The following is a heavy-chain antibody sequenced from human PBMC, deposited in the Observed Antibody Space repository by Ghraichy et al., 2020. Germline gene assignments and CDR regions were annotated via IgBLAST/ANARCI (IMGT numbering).Heavy chain of an antibody. J-gene: IGHJ5*02. CDR2: IYSGGST. V-gene: IGHV3-53*01. Sequence: LIYSGGSTNYADSVRGRFTISRDNSQNTLYLQMTTLRVEDTAVYYCARDPPAAGTGTWAWGQGTLVTVSS. CDR3: ARDPPAAGTGTWA. D-gene: IGHD1/OR15-1a*01.